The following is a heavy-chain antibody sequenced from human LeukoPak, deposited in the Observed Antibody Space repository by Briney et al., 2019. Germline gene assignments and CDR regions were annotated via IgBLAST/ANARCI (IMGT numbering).Heavy chain of an antibody. J-gene: IGHJ4*02. Sequence: GGSLRLSCAASGFTVSSNYMSWVRQAPGKGLEWVSVIYSGGSTYYADSVKGRFTISRDNSKNTLYLQMNSLRAEDTAVYYCAREDILTGTIDYWGQGTLVTVSS. V-gene: IGHV3-53*01. CDR3: AREDILTGTIDY. CDR1: GFTVSSNY. CDR2: IYSGGST. D-gene: IGHD3-9*01.